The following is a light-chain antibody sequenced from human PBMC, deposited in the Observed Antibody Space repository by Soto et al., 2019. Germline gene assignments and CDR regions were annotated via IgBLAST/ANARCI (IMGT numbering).Light chain of an antibody. J-gene: IGKJ4*01. CDR3: QQYNNSAFT. V-gene: IGKV3-15*01. CDR1: QSVRGN. CDR2: GAS. Sequence: EIVMTQSPATLSVSPGERATLSCRASQSVRGNLAWYQQKPGQAPRLLIYGASTCATGIPARFSGSGSGTEFTLTISILQSEDFAVYYCQQYNNSAFTFGGGTHVEIK.